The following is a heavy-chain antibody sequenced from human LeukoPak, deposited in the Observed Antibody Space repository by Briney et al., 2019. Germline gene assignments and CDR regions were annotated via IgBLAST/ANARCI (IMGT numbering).Heavy chain of an antibody. CDR1: GFTFRSYW. J-gene: IGHJ6*02. Sequence: GGSLRLSCAASGFTFRSYWMSWVRQAPGKGLEWVANIKQDGSDKYYVDSMKGRFTISRDNAKSSLYLQMNSLRVEDTAVYYCARVQGGGRYGMDVWGQGTTVTVSS. CDR2: IKQDGSDK. D-gene: IGHD2-15*01. V-gene: IGHV3-7*01. CDR3: ARVQGGGRYGMDV.